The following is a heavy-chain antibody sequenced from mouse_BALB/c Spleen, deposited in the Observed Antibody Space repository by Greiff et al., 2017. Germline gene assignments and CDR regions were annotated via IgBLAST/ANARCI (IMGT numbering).Heavy chain of an antibody. D-gene: IGHD2-4*01. V-gene: IGHV3-2*02. CDR3: ARLDYDVGGWFAY. Sequence: EVKLVESGPGLVKPSQSLSLTCTVTGYSITSDYAWNWLRQFPGNKLEWMGYISYSGSTSYNPSLKSRISITRDTSKNQFFLQLNSVTTEDTATYYCARLDYDVGGWFAYWGQGTLVTVSA. CDR1: GYSITSDYA. J-gene: IGHJ3*01. CDR2: ISYSGST.